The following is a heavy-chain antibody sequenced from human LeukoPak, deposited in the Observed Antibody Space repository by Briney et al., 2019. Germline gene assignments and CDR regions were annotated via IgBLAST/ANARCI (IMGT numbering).Heavy chain of an antibody. CDR1: GYSFTSYG. V-gene: IGHV1-18*01. D-gene: IGHD3-10*01. CDR3: TRGGRDGMDV. Sequence: ASVKVSCKASGYSFTSYGFTWVRRAPGQGLEWMGWVSAYDGSTNYAQKIRGRVTMTTDASKNTVYMELRSLRFDDTAVYYCTRGGRDGMDVWGQGTTVTVSS. J-gene: IGHJ6*02. CDR2: VSAYDGST.